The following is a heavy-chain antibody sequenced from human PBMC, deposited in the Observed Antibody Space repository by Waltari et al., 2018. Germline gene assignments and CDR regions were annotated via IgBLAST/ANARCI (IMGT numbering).Heavy chain of an antibody. V-gene: IGHV4-39*07. CDR1: GGSISRSSYS. CDR2: LYYTGSP. Sequence: QLQLQESGPGLLKPSETLSLTCTVSGGSISRSSYSWGWIRPPTGKGLEWIADLYYTGSPYYTPSLKSRVTISVYTSRNQFSLKLSSVTAADTAVYFCARRSGYYDLWGQGTMVTVSS. D-gene: IGHD3-3*01. CDR3: ARRSGYYDL. J-gene: IGHJ3*01.